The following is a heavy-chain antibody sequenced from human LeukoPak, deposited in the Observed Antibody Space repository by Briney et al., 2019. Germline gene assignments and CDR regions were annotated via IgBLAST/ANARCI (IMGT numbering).Heavy chain of an antibody. V-gene: IGHV4-34*01. J-gene: IGHJ4*02. CDR2: INHSGST. CDR3: ARDWNYYDSSGYYY. CDR1: GGSFSGYY. Sequence: PSETLSLTCAVYGGSFSGYYWSWIRQPPGKGLEWIGEINHSGSTYYNPSLKSRVTISVDTSKNQFSLKLSSVTVADTAVYYCARDWNYYDSSGYYYFGQGTLVTVSS. D-gene: IGHD3-22*01.